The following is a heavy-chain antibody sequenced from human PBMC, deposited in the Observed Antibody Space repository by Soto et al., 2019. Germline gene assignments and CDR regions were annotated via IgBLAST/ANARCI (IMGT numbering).Heavy chain of an antibody. Sequence: QVQLVQSGAEVQKPGSSVTVSCTASGRTFSRYAINWVRQAPGQGLEWMGGIIPMFGTTNYAQKFQGRITITADDSTSTVHMELTNLKSEDTAVYFCARVGDHTNPWGQGTLVTVSS. CDR2: IIPMFGTT. D-gene: IGHD3-16*01. V-gene: IGHV1-69*01. CDR1: GRTFSRYA. J-gene: IGHJ5*02. CDR3: ARVGDHTNP.